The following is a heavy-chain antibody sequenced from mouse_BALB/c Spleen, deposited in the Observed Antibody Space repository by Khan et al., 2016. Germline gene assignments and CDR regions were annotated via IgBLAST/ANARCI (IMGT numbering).Heavy chain of an antibody. CDR3: ARDRYGTHYYAMDY. CDR2: ISDGGTYT. D-gene: IGHD2-1*01. J-gene: IGHJ4*01. V-gene: IGHV5-4*02. CDR1: GFTFSVYY. Sequence: EVELVESGGGLVKPGGSLRLSCAASGFTFSVYYMYLVRQTPEKRLEWVATISDGGTYTYYPDRVKGRFTISRDNAKNLLYLQMSSLKSEDTDMYYCARDRYGTHYYAMDYWGQGTSVTVSS.